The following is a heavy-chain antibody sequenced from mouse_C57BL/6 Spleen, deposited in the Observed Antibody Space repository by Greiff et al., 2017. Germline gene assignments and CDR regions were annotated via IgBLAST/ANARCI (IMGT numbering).Heavy chain of an antibody. Sequence: VQLQQSGPELVKPGASVKIPCKASGYTFTDYNLDWVKQSHGKSLEWIGDINPNNGGTIYNQKFKGKATLTVDKSYSTAYMELRSLTSEDTAVYYCARPINSITTVVEDYAMDYWGQGTSVTVSS. CDR3: ARPINSITTVVEDYAMDY. CDR1: GYTFTDYN. J-gene: IGHJ4*01. V-gene: IGHV1-18*01. D-gene: IGHD1-1*01. CDR2: INPNNGGT.